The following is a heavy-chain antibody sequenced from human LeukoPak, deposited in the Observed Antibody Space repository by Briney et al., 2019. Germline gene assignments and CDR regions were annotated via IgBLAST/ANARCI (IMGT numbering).Heavy chain of an antibody. CDR2: ISAYNGNT. D-gene: IGHD3-9*01. CDR1: GYTLTQLS. CDR3: ARVYDILTGFTY. J-gene: IGHJ4*02. V-gene: IGHV1-18*01. Sequence: ASVKVSCKVSGYTLTQLSMHWVRQAPGPGLKGMGWISAYNGNTNYAQKLQGRVTMTTDTSTSTAYMELRSLRADDTAVYYCARVYDILTGFTYWGQGTLVTVSS.